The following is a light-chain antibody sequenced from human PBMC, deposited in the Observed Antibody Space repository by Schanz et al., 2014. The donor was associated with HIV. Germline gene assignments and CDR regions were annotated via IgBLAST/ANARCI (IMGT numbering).Light chain of an antibody. CDR1: QGISSY. Sequence: AIRITQSPSSLSASTGDRVTITCRASQGISSYLAWYQQKPGKAPKLLIYAASTLQSGVPSRFSGSGSGTDFTLTISSLQPEDVATYYCQKYNSAPPAFGGGTKVDIK. CDR2: AAS. J-gene: IGKJ4*01. CDR3: QKYNSAPPA. V-gene: IGKV1-8*01.